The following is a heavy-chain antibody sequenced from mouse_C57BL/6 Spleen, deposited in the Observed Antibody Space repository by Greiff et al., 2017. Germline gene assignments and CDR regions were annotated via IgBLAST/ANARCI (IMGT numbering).Heavy chain of an antibody. CDR1: GYTFTDYY. J-gene: IGHJ1*03. CDR2: INPNNGGT. V-gene: IGHV1-26*01. D-gene: IGHD1-1*01. Sequence: EVKLQQSGPELVKPGASVKISCKASGYTFTDYYMNWVKQSHGKSLEWIGDINPNNGGTSYNQKFKGKATLTVDKSSSTAYMELRSLTSEDSAVYYCARSDYYGSWYFDVWGTGTTVTVSS. CDR3: ARSDYYGSWYFDV.